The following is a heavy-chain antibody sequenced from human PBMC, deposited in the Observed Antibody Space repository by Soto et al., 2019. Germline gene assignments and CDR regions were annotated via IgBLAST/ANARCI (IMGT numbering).Heavy chain of an antibody. CDR2: INPSRGST. V-gene: IGHV1-46*03. D-gene: IGHD3-22*01. J-gene: IGHJ4*02. Sequence: GASVKVSCKASGYTFTGYFMHWVRQAPGQGLEWMGIINPSRGSTTYAQKFQGRVTMTRDTSTSTVYMELISLRSDDTAVYYCARGGDSSGYLDYWGQGTLVTVS. CDR1: GYTFTGYF. CDR3: ARGGDSSGYLDY.